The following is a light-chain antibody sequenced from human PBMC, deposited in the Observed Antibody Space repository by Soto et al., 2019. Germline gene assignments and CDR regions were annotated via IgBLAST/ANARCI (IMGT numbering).Light chain of an antibody. CDR2: ANN. CDR3: QAFDHSLSFHAI. V-gene: IGLV1-40*01. J-gene: IGLJ2*01. Sequence: QSVLTQPPSVSGAPGQSVTISCTGSSSNIGAVYDVHWYQKLPGTAPKLLIYANNNRPSGVPDRFSASRSGTSASLAITGLQAGDEADYYCQAFDHSLSFHAIFGGGTKLTVL. CDR1: SSNIGAVYD.